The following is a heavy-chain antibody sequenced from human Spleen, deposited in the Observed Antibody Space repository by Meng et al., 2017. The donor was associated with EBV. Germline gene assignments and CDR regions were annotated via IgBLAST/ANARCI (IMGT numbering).Heavy chain of an antibody. V-gene: IGHV1-69*01. CDR2: IIPIVATA. CDR1: GGTFSSYA. Sequence: QVQLVQSGFELKKPGSSVKVSCKASGGTFSSYAINWVRQAPGQGLEWMGGIIPIVATADYAQKFQGRITITADESTNTAYMELSSLRSEDTAIYYCARPNVNSGYYFFDYWGQGTLVTVSS. D-gene: IGHD3-22*01. J-gene: IGHJ4*02. CDR3: ARPNVNSGYYFFDY.